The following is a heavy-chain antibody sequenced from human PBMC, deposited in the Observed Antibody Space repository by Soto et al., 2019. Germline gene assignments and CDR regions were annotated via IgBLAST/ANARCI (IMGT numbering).Heavy chain of an antibody. CDR3: ARDLWGNWNHIDAFDI. CDR1: GYTFSGYY. CDR2: INPNTDVT. D-gene: IGHD1-20*01. Sequence: VKVSCKASGYTFSGYYMHWVRQAPGQGLEWMGWINPNTDVTNYAQRFQGRVTMTRDTSITTAYMELSRLRSDDTAVYYCARDLWGNWNHIDAFDIWGPGTTVTVSS. V-gene: IGHV1-2*02. J-gene: IGHJ3*02.